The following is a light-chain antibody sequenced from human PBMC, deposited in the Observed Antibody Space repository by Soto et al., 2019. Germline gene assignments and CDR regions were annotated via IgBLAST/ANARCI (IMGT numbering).Light chain of an antibody. CDR1: SSDIGHYDY. Sequence: QSSRAQPSSVSGSPGQSITISCTGTSSDIGHYDYVSWYQQHPGKAPKLIIYHVTYRPSGVSNRYSGSKSGNSTSLTISGLQADDEADYYCCSLTTSHTYVFGSGSKVTVL. CDR2: HVT. J-gene: IGLJ1*01. CDR3: CSLTTSHTYV. V-gene: IGLV2-14*03.